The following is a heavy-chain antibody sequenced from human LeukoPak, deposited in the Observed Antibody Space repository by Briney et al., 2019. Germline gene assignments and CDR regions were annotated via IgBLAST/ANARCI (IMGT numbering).Heavy chain of an antibody. CDR3: ARSSSSWRKFDY. CDR1: GNSFTGYW. D-gene: IGHD2-2*01. CDR2: IYPTDSDT. Sequence: GESLKISCQGSGNSFTGYWIGWVRQMPGKGLEWMGIIYPTDSDTRYSPSFQGQVTISADKSSSTAYLQWSSLRASDTAMYYCARSSSSWRKFDYWGQGTLVTVSS. V-gene: IGHV5-51*01. J-gene: IGHJ4*02.